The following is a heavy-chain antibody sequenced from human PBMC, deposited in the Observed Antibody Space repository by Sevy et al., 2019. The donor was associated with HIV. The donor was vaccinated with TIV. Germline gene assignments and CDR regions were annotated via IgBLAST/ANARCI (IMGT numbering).Heavy chain of an antibody. V-gene: IGHV3-11*01. CDR3: ARGGIAAADPTYYYYYGMDV. J-gene: IGHJ6*02. D-gene: IGHD6-13*01. CDR2: ISSSGSTI. CDR1: GFTFSDYY. Sequence: GGSLRLSCAASGFTFSDYYMSWIRQAPGKGLEWVSYISSSGSTIYYADSVMGRFSISRDNAKNSLYLQMNSLRAEDTAVYYCARGGIAAADPTYYYYYGMDVWGQGTTVTVSS.